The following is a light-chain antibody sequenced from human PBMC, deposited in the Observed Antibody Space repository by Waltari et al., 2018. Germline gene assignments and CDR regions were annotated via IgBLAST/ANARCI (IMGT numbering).Light chain of an antibody. Sequence: EIVMTQSPATLSMSPGETATLSCRASQGISSNLAWYQQKPGQAPRPLMYGKSTRASGFPAGFSGSGSGTEFTLTISSLQSEDFATYYCQQYDILPYTFGQGTKLEIK. CDR2: GKS. CDR1: QGISSN. V-gene: IGKV3-15*01. CDR3: QQYDILPYT. J-gene: IGKJ2*01.